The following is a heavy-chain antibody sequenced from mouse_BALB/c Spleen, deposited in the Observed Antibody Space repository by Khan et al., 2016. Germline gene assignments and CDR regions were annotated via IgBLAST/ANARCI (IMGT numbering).Heavy chain of an antibody. D-gene: IGHD2-14*01. CDR3: ARGVPFDY. CDR2: IYPGDGDT. V-gene: IGHV1-87*01. J-gene: IGHJ2*01. Sequence: QVQLKQSGAELARPGASVKLSCKASGYTFTSYWMQWVKQRPGQGLEWIGAIYPGDGDTRYTQKFKGKATLTADKSSSTAYMQLSSLASEDSAVYYCARGVPFDYWDQGTTLTVTS. CDR1: GYTFTSYW.